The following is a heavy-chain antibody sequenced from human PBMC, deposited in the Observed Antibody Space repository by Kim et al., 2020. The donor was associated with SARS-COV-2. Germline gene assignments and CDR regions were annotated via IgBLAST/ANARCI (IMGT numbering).Heavy chain of an antibody. CDR3: ARDLFNKYWNYSPRVDY. CDR1: GYTFTSYG. D-gene: IGHD1-7*01. CDR2: ISAYNGNT. Sequence: ASVKVSCKASGYTFTSYGISWVRQAPGQGLEWMGWISAYNGNTNYAQKLQGRVTMTTDTSTSTAYMDLRSLRSDDTAVYYCARDLFNKYWNYSPRVDYWGQGTLVTVSS. J-gene: IGHJ4*02. V-gene: IGHV1-18*04.